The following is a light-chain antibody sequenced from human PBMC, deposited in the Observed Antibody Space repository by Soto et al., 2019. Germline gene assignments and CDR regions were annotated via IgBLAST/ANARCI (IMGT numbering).Light chain of an antibody. CDR1: SSNIVTNA. J-gene: IGLJ1*01. V-gene: IGLV1-44*01. Sequence: QSYLTNPPSASRTPGQMLTISCSGCSSNIVTNAVNWYRQLPGTAPKLLIYNNQRPSRVPDRFSGSKSGTSASLAISGLQSEDEADYYCAAWDDSLNGYVFGAGTKVTVL. CDR3: AAWDDSLNGYV. CDR2: NN.